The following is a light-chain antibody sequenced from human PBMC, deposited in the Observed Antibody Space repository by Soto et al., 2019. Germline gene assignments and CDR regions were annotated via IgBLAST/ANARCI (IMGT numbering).Light chain of an antibody. Sequence: QMTQSPSSLSASIGDRVTITCRASQGVDNYLAWYQQRPGKVPRLLIYAASTLQSGVPSRFSGSRSGADFTLTISSLQPEDVATYYCQHYNTALETFGHGTRVEIK. CDR2: AAS. V-gene: IGKV1-27*01. CDR1: QGVDNY. CDR3: QHYNTALET. J-gene: IGKJ1*01.